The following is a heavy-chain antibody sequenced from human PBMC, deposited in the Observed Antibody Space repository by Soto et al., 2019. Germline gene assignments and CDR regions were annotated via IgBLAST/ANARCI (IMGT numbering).Heavy chain of an antibody. CDR3: ARDGPTYYDFWSGYYTGYFDY. Sequence: GASVHVYCKASGYTFTGYYMHWVRQAPGQGLEWMGWINPNSGGTNYAQKFQGWVTMTRDTSISTAYMELSRLRSDDTAVYYCARDGPTYYDFWSGYYTGYFDYWGQGTLVTVSS. J-gene: IGHJ4*02. D-gene: IGHD3-3*01. V-gene: IGHV1-2*04. CDR1: GYTFTGYY. CDR2: INPNSGGT.